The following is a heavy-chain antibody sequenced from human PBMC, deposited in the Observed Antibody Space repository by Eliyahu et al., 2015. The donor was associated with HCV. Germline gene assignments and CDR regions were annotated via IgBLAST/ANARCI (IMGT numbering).Heavy chain of an antibody. CDR1: GFTFSSYG. D-gene: IGHD4-17*01. J-gene: IGHJ3*02. CDR3: ARELYGDYVAGGDAFDI. Sequence: QVQLVESGGGVVQPGRSLXLSCAASGFTFSSYGMHWVRQAPGKGLEWVAVIWYDGSNKYYADSVKGRFTISRDNSKNTLYLQMNSLRAEDTAVYYCARELYGDYVAGGDAFDIWGQGTMVTVSS. V-gene: IGHV3-33*01. CDR2: IWYDGSNK.